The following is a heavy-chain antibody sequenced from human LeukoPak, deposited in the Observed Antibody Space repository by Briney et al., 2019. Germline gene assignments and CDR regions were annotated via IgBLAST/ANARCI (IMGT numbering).Heavy chain of an antibody. CDR1: GYSISSGYY. V-gene: IGHV4-38-2*01. Sequence: SETLSLTCAVSGYSISSGYYWGWIRQPPGKGLEWIGSVYHSGSTYYNPSLKSRVTISVDTSKNQFSLKLRSVTAADTAVYYCAEVERRNYWGQGTLVTVSS. CDR2: VYHSGST. J-gene: IGHJ4*02. CDR3: AEVERRNY. D-gene: IGHD1-1*01.